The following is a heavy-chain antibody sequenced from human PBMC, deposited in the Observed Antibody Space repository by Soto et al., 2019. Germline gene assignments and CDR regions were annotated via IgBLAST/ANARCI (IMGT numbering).Heavy chain of an antibody. D-gene: IGHD3-10*01. CDR2: IYSNDDK. J-gene: IGHJ6*02. CDR3: THMRVSGLYGMDF. CDR1: GFSLSTSGVG. V-gene: IGHV2-5*01. Sequence: QITLKESGPTLVKPTQTLTLTCTFSGFSLSTSGVGVGWVRQPPGKALEWLALIYSNDDKRFSTSLKSRLTTTKNTSKNQVVFKMTNMDPGDTATYYGTHMRVSGLYGMDFWGQGTTVTVPS.